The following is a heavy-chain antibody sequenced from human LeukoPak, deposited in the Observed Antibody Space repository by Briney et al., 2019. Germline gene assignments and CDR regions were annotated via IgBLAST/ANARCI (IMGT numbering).Heavy chain of an antibody. J-gene: IGHJ5*02. D-gene: IGHD1-1*01. Sequence: SETLSLTCTVSGGSISSYYWSWIRQPPGKGLEWIGYIYYSGSTNYNPSLKSRVTISVDTPKNQFSLKLSSVTAADTAVYYCARLEIPNWFDPWGQGTLVTVSS. CDR2: IYYSGST. V-gene: IGHV4-59*08. CDR1: GGSISSYY. CDR3: ARLEIPNWFDP.